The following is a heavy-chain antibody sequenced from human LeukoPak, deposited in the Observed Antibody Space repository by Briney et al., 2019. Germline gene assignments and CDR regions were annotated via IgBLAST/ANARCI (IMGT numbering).Heavy chain of an antibody. J-gene: IGHJ4*02. CDR1: GGSISSYY. Sequence: SETLSLTCTVSGGSISSYYWSWIRQPPGKGLEWIGYIYYSGSANYNPSLKSRVTISVDTSKNQFSLKLRSVTAADTAVYYCARVTGYVIEDNFDYWGQGTLVTVSS. CDR3: ARVTGYVIEDNFDY. D-gene: IGHD2-15*01. V-gene: IGHV4-59*01. CDR2: IYYSGSA.